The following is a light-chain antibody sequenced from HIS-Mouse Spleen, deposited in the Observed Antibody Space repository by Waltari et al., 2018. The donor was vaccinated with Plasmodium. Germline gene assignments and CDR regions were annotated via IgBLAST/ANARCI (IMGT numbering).Light chain of an antibody. CDR3: SSYTSSSTQV. J-gene: IGLJ2*01. Sequence: QSALTQPASVSGSPGQSITISCTGTSSDVGGYNYVSWYQQHPGKAPKLLIYEVSNRPSGVSNRLSCSKSGNTAYLTISGLQAEDGANYYCSSYTSSSTQVFGGGTRLTVL. V-gene: IGLV2-14*01. CDR1: SSDVGGYNY. CDR2: EVS.